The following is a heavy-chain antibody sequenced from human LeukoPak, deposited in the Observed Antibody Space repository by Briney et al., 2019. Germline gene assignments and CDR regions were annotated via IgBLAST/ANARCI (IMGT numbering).Heavy chain of an antibody. V-gene: IGHV4-31*03. CDR2: ISDSGST. D-gene: IGHD3-16*02. CDR1: GGSLGTSAYY. J-gene: IGHJ5*01. Sequence: PSQTLSVTCTVSGGSLGTSAYYWNWIRQHPGKGLEWIGFISDSGSTLYNPSLKSRVTISSDTSKDQFSLKLTSVTAADMAVYYCARGRYSYGWNDSWGQGTLVIVSS. CDR3: ARGRYSYGWNDS.